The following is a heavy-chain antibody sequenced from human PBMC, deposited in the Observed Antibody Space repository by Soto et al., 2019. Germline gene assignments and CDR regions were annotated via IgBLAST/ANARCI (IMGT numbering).Heavy chain of an antibody. CDR1: GYSFTSYW. D-gene: IGHD2-2*01. V-gene: IGHV5-10-1*01. CDR3: ASDRFVVVPAAMGDYYYGMDV. CDR2: IDPSDSYT. J-gene: IGHJ6*02. Sequence: PGESLKISCKGSGYSFTSYWISWVRQMPGKGLEWMGRIDPSDSYTNYSPSFQGHATISADKSISTAYLQWSSLKASDTAMYYCASDRFVVVPAAMGDYYYGMDVWGQGITVTVSS.